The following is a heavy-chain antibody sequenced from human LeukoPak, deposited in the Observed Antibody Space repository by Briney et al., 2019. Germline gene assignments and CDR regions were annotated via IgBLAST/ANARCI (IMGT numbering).Heavy chain of an antibody. V-gene: IGHV4-39*01. CDR2: IYYSGST. J-gene: IGHJ4*02. CDR3: ARLSIAAPSGDY. CDR1: GGSIRSSSYY. Sequence: SETLSLTCTVSGGSIRSSSYYWGWIRQPPGKGLEWIGSIYYSGSTDYNPSLKSRVTISVDTSKNQFSLRLSSVTAADTAVYYCARLSIAAPSGDYWGQGTLVTVSP. D-gene: IGHD6-6*01.